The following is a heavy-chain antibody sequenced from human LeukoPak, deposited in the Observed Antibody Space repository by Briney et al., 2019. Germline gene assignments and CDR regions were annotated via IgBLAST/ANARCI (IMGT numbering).Heavy chain of an antibody. CDR3: ARGGTRSPTTVTTPVQTLGY. CDR2: INPNSGGT. Sequence: ASVKVSCKASGYTFTGYYMHWVRQAPGQGLEWMGWINPNSGGTNYAQKFQGRVTMTRDTSISTAYMELSRPRSDDTAVYYCARGGTRSPTTVTTPVQTLGYWGQGTLVTVSS. D-gene: IGHD4-17*01. V-gene: IGHV1-2*02. J-gene: IGHJ4*02. CDR1: GYTFTGYY.